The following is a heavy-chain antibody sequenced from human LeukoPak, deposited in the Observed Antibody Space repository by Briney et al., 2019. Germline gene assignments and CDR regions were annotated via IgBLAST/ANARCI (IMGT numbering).Heavy chain of an antibody. CDR3: ARHSVYGGSGWHTAYYFDY. D-gene: IGHD6-19*01. V-gene: IGHV4-39*01. Sequence: PSETLSLTCTVSGGSISSSPYYWSWIRQPPGKGLEWIGEINHSGSTNYNPSLKSRVTISVDTSKNQFSLKLSSVTAADTAVYYCARHSVYGGSGWHTAYYFDYWGQGTLVTVSS. CDR2: INHSGST. J-gene: IGHJ4*02. CDR1: GGSISSSPYY.